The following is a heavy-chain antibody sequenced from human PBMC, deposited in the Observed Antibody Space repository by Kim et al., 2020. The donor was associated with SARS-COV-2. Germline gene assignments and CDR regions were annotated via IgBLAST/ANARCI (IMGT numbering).Heavy chain of an antibody. J-gene: IGHJ4*02. CDR3: ARDYYDILTGTSSFDY. Sequence: GGSLRLSCAASGFTFSSYSMNWVRQAPGKGLEWVSYISSSSSTIYYADSVKGRFTISRDNAKNSLYLQMNSLRDEDTAVYYCARDYYDILTGTSSFDYWGQGTLVTVSS. D-gene: IGHD3-9*01. V-gene: IGHV3-48*02. CDR1: GFTFSSYS. CDR2: ISSSSSTI.